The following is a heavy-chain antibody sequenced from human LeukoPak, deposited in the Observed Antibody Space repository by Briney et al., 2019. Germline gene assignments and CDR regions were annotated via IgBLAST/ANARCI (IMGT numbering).Heavy chain of an antibody. CDR1: GYSISSASY. CDR2: ISPSGNT. Sequence: PSETLSLTCAVSGYSISSASYWGWTRQPPGKGLEWIGSISPSGNTYYNPSLKSRISISLDTSKNQFSLKLTSMTAADTAFYYCARRAYSDLYFDYWGQGTLVTVSS. D-gene: IGHD4-11*01. V-gene: IGHV4-38-2*01. J-gene: IGHJ4*02. CDR3: ARRAYSDLYFDY.